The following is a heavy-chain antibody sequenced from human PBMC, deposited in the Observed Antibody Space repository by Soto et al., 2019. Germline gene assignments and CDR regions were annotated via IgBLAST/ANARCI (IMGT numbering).Heavy chain of an antibody. V-gene: IGHV4-59*01. J-gene: IGHJ4*02. CDR2: IYYSGST. CDR3: VHATPVTTGGDY. CDR1: GGSISSYY. Sequence: SETLSLTCTVSGGSISSYYWSWIRQPPGKGLEWIGYIYYSGSTNYNPSLKSRVTITKDTSKNQVVLTMTNMDPIDTATYYCVHATPVTTGGDYWGQGTLVTVSS. D-gene: IGHD4-17*01.